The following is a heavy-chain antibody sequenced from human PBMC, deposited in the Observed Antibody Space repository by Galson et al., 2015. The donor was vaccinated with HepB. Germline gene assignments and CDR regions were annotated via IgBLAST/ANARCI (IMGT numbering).Heavy chain of an antibody. CDR2: ITYDGSNR. V-gene: IGHV3-30*03. CDR1: GFTFSGYW. D-gene: IGHD3-10*01. J-gene: IGHJ4*02. Sequence: SLRLSCAASGFTFSGYWMSWVRQAPGKGLEWVATITYDGSNRYYADSVRGRFTISRDNFKNTLNLQMNSLRAEDTTVYYCARASMVRGVTTYHFDYWGQGTLVTVSS. CDR3: ARASMVRGVTTYHFDY.